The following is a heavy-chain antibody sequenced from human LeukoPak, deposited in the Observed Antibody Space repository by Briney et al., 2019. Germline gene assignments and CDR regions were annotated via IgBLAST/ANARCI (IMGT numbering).Heavy chain of an antibody. Sequence: GGSLRLSCAASGFTFTSYAMSWVRQAPGKGLEWVSAISGNGGSTSYADSVKGRFTISRDNSKNTLFLQMSSLRAEDTAVYYCATEYYDILTGYFDYWGQGTLVTVSS. D-gene: IGHD3-9*01. CDR3: ATEYYDILTGYFDY. V-gene: IGHV3-23*01. J-gene: IGHJ4*02. CDR2: ISGNGGST. CDR1: GFTFTSYA.